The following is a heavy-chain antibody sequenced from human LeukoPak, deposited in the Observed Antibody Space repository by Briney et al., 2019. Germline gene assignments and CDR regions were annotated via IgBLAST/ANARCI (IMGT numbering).Heavy chain of an antibody. V-gene: IGHV4-31*03. D-gene: IGHD1-26*01. CDR2: IYYSGSP. CDR1: GGSISGGGYY. Sequence: SETLSLTCTVSGGSISGGGYYWSWSRHHPGKGLEWIGYIYYSGSPYFNPSLKSRITISIDTSRNQFSLTLGSVTAADTAVYYCARAQYSGSCFDYWGQGTLVTVSS. CDR3: ARAQYSGSCFDY. J-gene: IGHJ4*02.